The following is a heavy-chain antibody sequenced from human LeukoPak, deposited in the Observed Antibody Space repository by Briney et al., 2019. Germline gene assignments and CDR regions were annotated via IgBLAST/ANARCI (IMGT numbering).Heavy chain of an antibody. CDR1: GGSISSYY. CDR3: ASGPGYYDFWSGYYTRAGLAY. J-gene: IGHJ4*02. V-gene: IGHV4-4*09. D-gene: IGHD3-3*01. Sequence: SETLSLTCTVSGGSISSYYWSWIRQPPGKGLEWIGYIYTSVSTNYNPSLKSRVTISVDTSKNQFSLKLSSVTAADTAVYYCASGPGYYDFWSGYYTRAGLAYWGQGTLVSVS. CDR2: IYTSVST.